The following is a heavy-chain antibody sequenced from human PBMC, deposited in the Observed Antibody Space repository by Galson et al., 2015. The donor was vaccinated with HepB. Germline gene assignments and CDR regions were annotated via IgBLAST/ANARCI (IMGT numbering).Heavy chain of an antibody. Sequence: SVKVSCKASGYTFTSYYMHWVRQAPGQGLEWMGIINPSGGSTSYAQKFQGRVTMTRDTSTSTVYMELSSLRSEDTAVYYCARDGGVCSSTSCYSDYWGQGTLVTVSS. CDR3: ARDGGVCSSTSCYSDY. CDR2: INPSGGST. V-gene: IGHV1-46*01. D-gene: IGHD2-2*01. CDR1: GYTFTSYY. J-gene: IGHJ4*02.